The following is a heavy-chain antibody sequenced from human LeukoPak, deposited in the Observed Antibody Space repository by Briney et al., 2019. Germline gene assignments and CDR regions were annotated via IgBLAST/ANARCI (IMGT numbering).Heavy chain of an antibody. J-gene: IGHJ4*02. CDR1: GDSITSFY. Sequence: SETLSLACTVSGDSITSFYWTWIRQHPGKGLEWIGYIYYSGSTNYNPSLRSRVTISIDTSRNQFSLNLTSVTAADTAMYYCARTEFYDFWSGYPTAFDYWGQGILVTVSS. D-gene: IGHD3-3*01. CDR3: ARTEFYDFWSGYPTAFDY. V-gene: IGHV4-59*08. CDR2: IYYSGST.